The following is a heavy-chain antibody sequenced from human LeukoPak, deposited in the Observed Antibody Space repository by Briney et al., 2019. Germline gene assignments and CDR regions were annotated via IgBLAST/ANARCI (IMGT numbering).Heavy chain of an antibody. CDR1: GFTFSSYG. V-gene: IGHV3-23*01. CDR2: ISGSGGST. CDR3: AKDIAVDYYDITGYAFDI. D-gene: IGHD3-22*01. Sequence: GGSLRLSCAASGFTFSSYGMSWVRQAPGKGLEWVSAISGSGGSTYYADSVKGRFTISRDNSKNTLYLQMNSLRAEDTAVYYCAKDIAVDYYDITGYAFDIWGQGTMVTVSS. J-gene: IGHJ3*02.